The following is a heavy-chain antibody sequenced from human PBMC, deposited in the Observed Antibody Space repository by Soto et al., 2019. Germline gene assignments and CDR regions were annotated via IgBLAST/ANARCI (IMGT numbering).Heavy chain of an antibody. CDR1: GYTFTSYY. CDR2: ITPRGGST. D-gene: IGHD6-6*01. J-gene: IGHJ4*02. Sequence: QVQLVQSGAEVKKPGASVKVSCKASGYTFTSYYFHWVRQAPGQGLEWMRMITPRGGSTPHAQKFHGRITMPWDTSSSTFYMELSRLPSEDAAVYYCARDVGIDGSSSGVRETDYWPQRTLINVSS. V-gene: IGHV1-46*01. CDR3: ARDVGIDGSSSGVRETDY.